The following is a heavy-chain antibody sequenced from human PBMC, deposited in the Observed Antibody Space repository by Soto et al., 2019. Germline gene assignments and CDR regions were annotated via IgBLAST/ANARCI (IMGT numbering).Heavy chain of an antibody. J-gene: IGHJ2*01. Sequence: EVQLLESGGGLVQPGGSLRLSCATSGFMFGSYAMNWVRQAPGKGLEWVSVISGGGSTTNYADSVRGRFTTSRDSSTDTVYLQMNSLRAEDTAVYYCAKDLGPPVRSHYPYWYFDVWGRGTLVTVSS. CDR3: AKDLGPPVRSHYPYWYFDV. D-gene: IGHD3-10*01. CDR2: ISGGGSTT. V-gene: IGHV3-23*01. CDR1: GFMFGSYA.